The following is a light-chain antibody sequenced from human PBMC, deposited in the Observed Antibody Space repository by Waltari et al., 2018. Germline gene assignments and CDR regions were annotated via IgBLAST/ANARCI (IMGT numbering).Light chain of an antibody. J-gene: IGKJ5*01. CDR3: QQRSNWPPIT. V-gene: IGKV3-11*01. CDR1: QIVGTY. Sequence: DIVLTQSPATLSLSPGERATLSCRASQIVGTYLSWYQQKPGQAPRPLIYDASNRATGIPARFSGSGSGTDFTLTISSLEPEDFAVYYCQQRSNWPPITFGQGTRLELK. CDR2: DAS.